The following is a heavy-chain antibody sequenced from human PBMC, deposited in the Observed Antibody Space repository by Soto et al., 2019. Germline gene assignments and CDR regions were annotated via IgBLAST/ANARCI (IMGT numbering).Heavy chain of an antibody. Sequence: PGGSLRLSCATSGFSFSYYGMHWVRQAPGKGLEWVAVIPYDGTNEYYADSVRGRFTVSRDNSKNTLYLQMNSLRAEDTAVYYCARDLLPGGYSYGYDYWGQGTLVTVSS. D-gene: IGHD5-18*01. CDR2: IPYDGTNE. CDR3: ARDLLPGGYSYGYDY. CDR1: GFSFSYYG. V-gene: IGHV3-30*03. J-gene: IGHJ4*02.